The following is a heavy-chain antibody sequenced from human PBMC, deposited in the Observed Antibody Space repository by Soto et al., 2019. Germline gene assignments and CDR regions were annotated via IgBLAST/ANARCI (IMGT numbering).Heavy chain of an antibody. J-gene: IGHJ4*02. D-gene: IGHD2-15*01. Sequence: SGPTLVNPTQTLTLTCTFSGFSLSTSGVGVGWIRQPPGKALEWLALIYWDDDKRYSPSLKSRLTITKDTSKNQVVLTMTNMDPVDTATYYCAHIQGWVCSGGSCYSAGYYFDYWGQGTLVTVSS. CDR2: IYWDDDK. V-gene: IGHV2-5*02. CDR3: AHIQGWVCSGGSCYSAGYYFDY. CDR1: GFSLSTSGVG.